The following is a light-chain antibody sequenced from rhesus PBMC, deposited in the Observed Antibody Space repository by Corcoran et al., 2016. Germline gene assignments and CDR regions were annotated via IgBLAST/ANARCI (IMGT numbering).Light chain of an antibody. J-gene: IGKJ2*01. V-gene: IGKV1-33*02. CDR2: AAS. CDR1: QGISKS. CDR3: QQHKSDPYS. Sequence: DIQMTQSPSSLSASVGDTVTITCQASQGISKSLAWYQQKPGIAPKLLNYAASSLQSGVPSRFSGSGSGTEFTLTISGLKPEDFATYDCQQHKSDPYSFGQGTKVEIK.